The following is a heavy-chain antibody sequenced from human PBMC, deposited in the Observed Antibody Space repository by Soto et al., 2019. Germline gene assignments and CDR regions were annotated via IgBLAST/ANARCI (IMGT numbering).Heavy chain of an antibody. D-gene: IGHD2-15*01. CDR3: PPARGISPYCFDD. J-gene: IGHJ5*02. Sequence: PWGSLRLSCAPSGFTFSRAWVGWVRQAPGKGLEWVGRIMSKTDGGTTDYAATVQGRFTISRDDSKSTLYLQMNSLKTEDTAFYYCPPARGISPYCFDDWGQGTLVTVP. CDR1: GFTFSRAW. V-gene: IGHV3-15*01. CDR2: IMSKTDGGTT.